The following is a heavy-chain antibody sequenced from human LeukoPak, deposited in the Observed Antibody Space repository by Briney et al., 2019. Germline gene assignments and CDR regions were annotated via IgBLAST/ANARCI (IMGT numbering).Heavy chain of an antibody. D-gene: IGHD6-13*01. J-gene: IGHJ6*04. CDR3: ARGGSSSWSMDV. CDR1: GLTFSNYA. V-gene: IGHV3-11*04. Sequence: PGGSLRLSCAASGLTFSNYAMSWIRQAPGKGLEWVSYISSSGSTIYYADSVKGRFTISRDNAKNSLYLQMNSLRAEDTAVYYCARGGSSSWSMDVWGKGTTVTVSS. CDR2: ISSSGSTI.